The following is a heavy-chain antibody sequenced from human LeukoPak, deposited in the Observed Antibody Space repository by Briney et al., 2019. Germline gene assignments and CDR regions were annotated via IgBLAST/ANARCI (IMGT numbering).Heavy chain of an antibody. CDR1: GGSISSSSYY. CDR2: SYDSGST. Sequence: PSETLSLTCTVSGGSISSSSYYWGWIRQRPGKGLEWIVSSYDSGSTYYSPSLKSRVTVSVDTSKNQFSLNLSSVTAADTAVFYCATHVVGSSSWYTPHYFHYWGQGTLVTVSS. CDR3: ATHVVGSSSWYTPHYFHY. D-gene: IGHD6-13*01. J-gene: IGHJ4*02. V-gene: IGHV4-39*01.